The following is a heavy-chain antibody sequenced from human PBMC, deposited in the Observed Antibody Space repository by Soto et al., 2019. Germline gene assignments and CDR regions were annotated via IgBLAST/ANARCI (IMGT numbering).Heavy chain of an antibody. CDR2: INHSGST. D-gene: IGHD6-6*01. V-gene: IGHV4-34*01. CDR1: GGSFSGYY. Sequence: ASETLSLTCAVYGGSFSGYYWSWIRQPPGKGLEWIGEINHSGSTNYNPSLKSRVTISVDTSKNQFSLKLSSVTAADTAVYYCARDTIEYSSSPGIAELSYWGQGTLVTVSS. J-gene: IGHJ4*02. CDR3: ARDTIEYSSSPGIAELSY.